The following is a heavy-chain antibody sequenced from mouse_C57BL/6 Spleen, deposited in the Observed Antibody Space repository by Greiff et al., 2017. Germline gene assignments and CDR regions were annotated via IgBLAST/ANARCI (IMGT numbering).Heavy chain of an antibody. Sequence: QVQLQQPGAELVKPGASVKLSCKASGYTFTSYWMHWVKQRPGQGLEWIGMIHPNSGSTNYNEKLKSKATLTVDKSSSTAYMQLSRLTSEDSAVYYCASGGFYYGFGGFAYWGQGTLVTVSA. V-gene: IGHV1-64*01. J-gene: IGHJ3*01. CDR2: IHPNSGST. CDR3: ASGGFYYGFGGFAY. D-gene: IGHD2-2*01. CDR1: GYTFTSYW.